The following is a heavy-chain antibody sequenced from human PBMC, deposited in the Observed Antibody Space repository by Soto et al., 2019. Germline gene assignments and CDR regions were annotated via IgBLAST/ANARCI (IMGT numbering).Heavy chain of an antibody. V-gene: IGHV4-34*01. CDR2: INHSGRT. D-gene: IGHD4-17*01. J-gene: IGHJ4*02. CDR1: VGSFRGYY. Sequence: QVQLQQWGAGLLKSSETLSLTCAVYVGSFRGYYWTWIRQPPGKGLEWIGEINHSGRTKYNPSLERRVTISVDTPKNQFSLRLSSVTAADTAVYYCARGGDYAYFDYWGQGTLVTVSS. CDR3: ARGGDYAYFDY.